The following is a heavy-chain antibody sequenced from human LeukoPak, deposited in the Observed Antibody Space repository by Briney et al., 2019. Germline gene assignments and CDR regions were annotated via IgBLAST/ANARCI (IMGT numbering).Heavy chain of an antibody. D-gene: IGHD3-16*01. J-gene: IGHJ4*02. CDR3: ARFGVAARQTKRGVDY. CDR2: ISSSGSTI. V-gene: IGHV3-48*03. CDR1: GFTFSSYE. Sequence: GGSLRLSCAASGFTFSSYEMNWVRQAPGKGLEWVSYISSSGSTIYYADSVKGRFTISRDNAKNSLYLQMNSLTAEDTAVYYCARFGVAARQTKRGVDYWGQGTLVTVSS.